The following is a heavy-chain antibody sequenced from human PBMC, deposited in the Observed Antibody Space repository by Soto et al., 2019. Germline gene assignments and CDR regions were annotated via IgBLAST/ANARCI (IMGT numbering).Heavy chain of an antibody. CDR3: ATIKTLLYDRGGYYYGMDV. D-gene: IGHD3-22*01. CDR2: FDPEDGET. Sequence: QVQLVQSGAEVKKPGASVKVSCKVSGYTLTELSMHWVRQAPGKGLAWMGGFDPEDGETIYAQKCQGRVTMTEDTSTDTAYMELSSLRSEDTAVYYCATIKTLLYDRGGYYYGMDVWGQGTTVTVSS. V-gene: IGHV1-24*01. CDR1: GYTLTELS. J-gene: IGHJ6*02.